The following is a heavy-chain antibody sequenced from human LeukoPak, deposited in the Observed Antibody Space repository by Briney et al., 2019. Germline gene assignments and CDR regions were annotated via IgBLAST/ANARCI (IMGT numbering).Heavy chain of an antibody. J-gene: IGHJ4*02. CDR2: ISSSGSTI. V-gene: IGHV3-48*03. D-gene: IGHD6-19*01. Sequence: GGSLRLSCAASGFTFSSYEMNWFRQAPGKGLEWVSYISSSGSTIYYADSVKGRFTISRDNAKNSLYLQMNSLRAEDTAVYYCARDRGYSSGWALDYWGQGTLVTVSS. CDR1: GFTFSSYE. CDR3: ARDRGYSSGWALDY.